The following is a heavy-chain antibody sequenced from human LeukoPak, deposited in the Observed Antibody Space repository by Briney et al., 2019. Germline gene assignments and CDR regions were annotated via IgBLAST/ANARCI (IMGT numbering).Heavy chain of an antibody. CDR3: ARDHSLYDFWSGHYTSGAFDI. J-gene: IGHJ3*02. CDR2: IYTSGST. D-gene: IGHD3-3*01. V-gene: IGHV4-4*07. CDR1: GGSISNYY. Sequence: SETLSLTCSVSGGSISNYYWSWIRQPAGKGLEWIGRIYTSGSTNYNPSLKSRLTMSVDTSKSQFSLELNSVTAADTAVYYCARDHSLYDFWSGHYTSGAFDIWGQGTMVTVSS.